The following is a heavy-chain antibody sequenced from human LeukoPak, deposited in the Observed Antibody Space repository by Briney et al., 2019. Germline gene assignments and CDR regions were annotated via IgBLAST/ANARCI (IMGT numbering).Heavy chain of an antibody. Sequence: SETLSLTCTVSGGSICSSYWSWIRQPPGKGLEWIGYIYYTGTTNYNPSLKSRVTISVDTSKNQFSLKLSSVTAADTAVYYCARTVVPAALRFDPWGQGTLVTVSS. D-gene: IGHD2-2*01. J-gene: IGHJ5*02. CDR3: ARTVVPAALRFDP. CDR2: IYYTGTT. V-gene: IGHV4-59*01. CDR1: GGSICSSY.